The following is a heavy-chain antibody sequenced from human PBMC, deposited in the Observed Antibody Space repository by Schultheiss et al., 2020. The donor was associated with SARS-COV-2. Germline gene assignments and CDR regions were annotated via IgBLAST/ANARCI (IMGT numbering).Heavy chain of an antibody. CDR1: GGSISSYY. J-gene: IGHJ3*02. CDR2: IYYSGTT. CDR3: ARGGFFEEGADAFDI. Sequence: SETLSLTCTVSGGSISSYYWSWIRQPPGKGLEWIGYIYYSGTTKYNPSLESRVSISVDTSKNQFSLKLSSVTAADTAVYYCARGGFFEEGADAFDIWGQGTMVTVSS. D-gene: IGHD3-3*01. V-gene: IGHV4-59*01.